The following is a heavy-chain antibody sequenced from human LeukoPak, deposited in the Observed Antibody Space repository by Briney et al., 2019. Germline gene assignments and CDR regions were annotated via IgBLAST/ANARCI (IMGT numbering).Heavy chain of an antibody. J-gene: IGHJ4*02. D-gene: IGHD3-22*01. Sequence: ASVKVSCKASGYTFTSYGISWVRQAPGQGLEWMGWISAYNGNTNYAQKLQGRATMTTDTSTSTAYMELRSLRSDDTAVYYCARDGAFYYDSSGYSFDYWGQGTLVTVSS. CDR2: ISAYNGNT. CDR1: GYTFTSYG. CDR3: ARDGAFYYDSSGYSFDY. V-gene: IGHV1-18*01.